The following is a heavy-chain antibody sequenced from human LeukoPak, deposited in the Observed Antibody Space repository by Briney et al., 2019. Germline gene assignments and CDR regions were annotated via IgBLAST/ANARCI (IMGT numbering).Heavy chain of an antibody. J-gene: IGHJ4*02. V-gene: IGHV1-46*01. CDR2: INPSGGST. CDR1: GYIFTSYY. CDR3: ARDLKRQDVAPIDMATTGDGDY. Sequence: EASVKVSCKASGYIFTSYYIHWVRQAPGQGLEWMGVINPSGGSTNYAQKFQGRVTMTRDTSTSTVYMELSSLRSEDTAVYYCARDLKRQDVAPIDMATTGDGDYWGQGTLVTVSS. D-gene: IGHD5-24*01.